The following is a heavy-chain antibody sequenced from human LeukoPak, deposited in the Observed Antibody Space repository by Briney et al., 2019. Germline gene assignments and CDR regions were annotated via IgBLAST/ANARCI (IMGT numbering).Heavy chain of an antibody. V-gene: IGHV3-48*02. Sequence: GGSLRLSCAASGFTFSSYSMNWVRQAPGKGLEWVSYISSSSTIYYADSVKGRFTISRDNAKNSLYLQMNSLRDEDTAVYYCARGLTRSEAGFDYWGQGTLVTVSS. D-gene: IGHD3-10*01. J-gene: IGHJ4*02. CDR2: ISSSSTI. CDR3: ARGLTRSEAGFDY. CDR1: GFTFSSYS.